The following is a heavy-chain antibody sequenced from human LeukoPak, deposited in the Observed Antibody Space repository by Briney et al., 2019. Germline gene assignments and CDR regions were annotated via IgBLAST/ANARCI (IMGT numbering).Heavy chain of an antibody. CDR2: IYTSGST. V-gene: IGHV4-61*02. D-gene: IGHD3-3*01. Sequence: SQTLSLTCTVSGGSISSGSYYWSWIRQPAGKGLERIGRIYTSGSTNYNPSLKGRVTISVDTSKNQFSLKLSSVTAADTAVYYCASGSITIFGVAPPADYWGQGTLVTVSS. CDR3: ASGSITIFGVAPPADY. CDR1: GGSISSGSYY. J-gene: IGHJ4*02.